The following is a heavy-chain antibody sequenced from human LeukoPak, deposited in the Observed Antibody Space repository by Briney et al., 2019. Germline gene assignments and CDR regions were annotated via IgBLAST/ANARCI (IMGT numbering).Heavy chain of an antibody. D-gene: IGHD2-21*01. CDR1: GFTFSTCL. CDR3: AKSTHCAGHGCYHIEY. CDR2: ISGSGGST. Sequence: PGGSLRLSCAASGFTFSTCLMSWVRQAPGKGMEWVSTISGSGGSTYYADSVKGRFTISRDNSKNTLFLQINSLIAEDPTVYYCAKSTHCAGHGCYHIEYWGERTLVVVSS. J-gene: IGHJ4*02. V-gene: IGHV3-23*01.